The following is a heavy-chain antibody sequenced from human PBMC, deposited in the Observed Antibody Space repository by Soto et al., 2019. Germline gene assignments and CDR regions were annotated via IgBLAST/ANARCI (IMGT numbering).Heavy chain of an antibody. V-gene: IGHV1-2*04. CDR3: ASGSIAAPSTFDY. Sequence: ASVKVSCKASGYTFTGYYMHWVRQAPGQGLEWMGWINPNSGGTNYAQKFQGWVTMTRDTSISTAYMELSRLRSADTAVYYGASGSIAAPSTFDYWGQGTLVTVSS. CDR1: GYTFTGYY. J-gene: IGHJ4*02. D-gene: IGHD6-6*01. CDR2: INPNSGGT.